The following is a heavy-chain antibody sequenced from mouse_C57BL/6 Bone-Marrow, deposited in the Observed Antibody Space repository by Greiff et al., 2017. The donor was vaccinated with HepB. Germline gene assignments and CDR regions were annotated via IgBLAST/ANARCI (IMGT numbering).Heavy chain of an antibody. CDR1: GYSFTDYN. J-gene: IGHJ1*03. D-gene: IGHD1-1*01. Sequence: VQLKQSGPELVKPGASVKISCKASGYSFTDYNMNWVKQSNGKSLEWIGVINPNYGTTIYNQKFKGKATLTVDQSSSTAYMQLNSLTSEDSAVYYCAPLYYYGSSPYWYFDVWGTGTTVTVSS. CDR3: APLYYYGSSPYWYFDV. V-gene: IGHV1-39*01. CDR2: INPNYGTT.